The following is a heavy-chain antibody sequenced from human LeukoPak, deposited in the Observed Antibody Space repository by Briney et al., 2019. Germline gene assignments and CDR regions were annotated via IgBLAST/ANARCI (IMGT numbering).Heavy chain of an antibody. CDR2: INNDGRST. D-gene: IGHD3-22*01. J-gene: IGHJ4*02. CDR1: GFAFSTYT. Sequence: GGSLRLSCAASGFAFSTYTIHWVRQVPGKGLMWVSRINNDGRSTAYADSVKGRFTISRDNAKDTLYLQMNSLRPEDTAVYYCARDGGDSSGYYWGLGYWGQGTLVTVSS. V-gene: IGHV3-74*01. CDR3: ARDGGDSSGYYWGLGY.